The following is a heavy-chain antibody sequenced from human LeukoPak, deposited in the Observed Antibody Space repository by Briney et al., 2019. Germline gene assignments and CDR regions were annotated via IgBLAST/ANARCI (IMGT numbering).Heavy chain of an antibody. CDR1: GGSISSGSYY. Sequence: SETLSLTCTVSGGSISSGSYYWSWIRQPAGKGLEWIGRIYTSGSTNYNPSLKSRVTISVDTSKNQFSLKLSSVTAADTAVYYCVRERHYRHDYWGQGTLVTVSS. D-gene: IGHD4-11*01. J-gene: IGHJ4*02. CDR3: VRERHYRHDY. CDR2: IYTSGST. V-gene: IGHV4-61*02.